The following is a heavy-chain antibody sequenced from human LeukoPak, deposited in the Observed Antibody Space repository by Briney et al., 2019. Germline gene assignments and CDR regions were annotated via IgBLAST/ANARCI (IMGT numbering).Heavy chain of an antibody. Sequence: PGGSLRLSCAASGFTFSSYSVNWVRQAPGKGLEWVSSISSSSSYIYYADSVKGRFTISRDNAKNSLYLQMNSLRAEDTAVYYCARSIRDPHSLDYWGQGTLVTVSS. CDR1: GFTFSSYS. J-gene: IGHJ4*02. V-gene: IGHV3-21*01. CDR3: ARSIRDPHSLDY. CDR2: ISSSSSYI.